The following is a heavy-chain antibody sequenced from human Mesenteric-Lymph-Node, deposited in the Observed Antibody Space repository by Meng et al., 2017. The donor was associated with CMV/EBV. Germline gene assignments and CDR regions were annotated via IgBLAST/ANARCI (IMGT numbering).Heavy chain of an antibody. CDR3: ARDRLAYYYDGSGLDY. Sequence: GESLKISCAASGFTFDDYGMSWVRQAPGKGLEWVSVIYRGGNTDYADSVKGRFTISRDNAKNSLYLQMNSLRAEDTAVYYCARDRLAYYYDGSGLDYWGQGTLVTVSS. CDR1: GFTFDDYG. V-gene: IGHV3-20*04. CDR2: IYRGGNT. D-gene: IGHD3-22*01. J-gene: IGHJ4*02.